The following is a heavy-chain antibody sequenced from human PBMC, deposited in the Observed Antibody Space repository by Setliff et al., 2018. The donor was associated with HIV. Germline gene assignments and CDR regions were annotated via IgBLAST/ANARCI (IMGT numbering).Heavy chain of an antibody. CDR2: IKTRAEGDIT. V-gene: IGHV3-15*07. J-gene: IGHJ4*02. Sequence: GGSLRLSCAASGFSFSNAWMDWVRQAPGKGLEWVGRIKTRAEGDITDYAALVMGRFSTSRDDFGDVVYLHLSSLRSDDTAIYFCSTPGLEVPGSPVRDYWGPGTLVTVSS. CDR1: GFSFSNAW. D-gene: IGHD1-1*01. CDR3: STPGLEVPGSPVRDY.